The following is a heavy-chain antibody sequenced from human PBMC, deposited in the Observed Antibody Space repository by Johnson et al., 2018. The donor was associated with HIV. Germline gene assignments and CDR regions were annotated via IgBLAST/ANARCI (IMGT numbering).Heavy chain of an antibody. D-gene: IGHD3-3*01. CDR1: EFTFSGSA. Sequence: MLLVESGGGVVRPGGSLRLSCAASEFTFSGSAMSWVRQAPGKGLEWVSVISGSGGSTYFAYSVKGRFTISRDNSKNTLYRQMNSLRAEDTAVYYCSKNSRITYDARSAFDIWGQGTMVTVSS. CDR3: SKNSRITYDARSAFDI. CDR2: ISGSGGST. V-gene: IGHV3-23*04. J-gene: IGHJ3*02.